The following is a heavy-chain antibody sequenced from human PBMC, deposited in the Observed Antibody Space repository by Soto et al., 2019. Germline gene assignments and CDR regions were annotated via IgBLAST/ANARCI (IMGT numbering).Heavy chain of an antibody. Sequence: GGSLRLSCAASGFTFSSYAMSWVRQAPGKGLEWVSAISGSGGSTYYADSVKGRFTISRDNSKNTLYLQMNSLRAEDTAVYYCAKEEDRHIVVVIAIRAFDIWGQGTMVTVSS. CDR2: ISGSGGST. V-gene: IGHV3-23*01. D-gene: IGHD2-21*01. J-gene: IGHJ3*02. CDR1: GFTFSSYA. CDR3: AKEEDRHIVVVIAIRAFDI.